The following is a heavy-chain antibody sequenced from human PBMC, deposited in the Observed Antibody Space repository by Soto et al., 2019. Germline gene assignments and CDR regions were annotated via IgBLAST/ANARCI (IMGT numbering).Heavy chain of an antibody. Sequence: PGGSLRLSCAASGFDFSSYAMSWVRQAPGKGLECISLISGTGVPTLYAESVKGRFSVSRDNSKDTLFLEMNNLGVDDTAMYYCAKSFCSSSSCLFLWVDPWGPGTLVTVSS. CDR2: ISGTGVPT. V-gene: IGHV3-23*01. CDR1: GFDFSSYA. CDR3: AKSFCSSSSCLFLWVDP. J-gene: IGHJ5*02. D-gene: IGHD2-2*01.